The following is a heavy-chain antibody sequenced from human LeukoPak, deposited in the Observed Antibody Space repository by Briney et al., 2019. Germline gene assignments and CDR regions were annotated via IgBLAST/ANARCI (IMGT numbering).Heavy chain of an antibody. J-gene: IGHJ4*02. Sequence: GGSLRLSCAAYGFTVSSNYMSWVRQAPGKGLEWVSVIYSGGSTYYADSAKGRFTISRDNSKNTLYLQMNSLRAEDTAVYYCARGSWYMNPPDYWGQGTLVTVSS. CDR2: IYSGGST. V-gene: IGHV3-66*01. D-gene: IGHD6-13*01. CDR3: ARGSWYMNPPDY. CDR1: GFTVSSNY.